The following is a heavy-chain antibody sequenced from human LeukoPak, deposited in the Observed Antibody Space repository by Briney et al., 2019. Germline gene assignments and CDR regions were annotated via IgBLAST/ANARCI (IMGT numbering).Heavy chain of an antibody. V-gene: IGHV1-18*01. CDR3: ARRATDDSSGYYFDY. D-gene: IGHD3-22*01. Sequence: ASVKVSCKASGYTFTSYGISWVRQAPGQGLEWMGRISAYNGNTNYAQKLQGRVTMTTDTSTSTAYMELRSLRSDDTAVYYCARRATDDSSGYYFDYWGQGTLVTVSS. J-gene: IGHJ4*02. CDR2: ISAYNGNT. CDR1: GYTFTSYG.